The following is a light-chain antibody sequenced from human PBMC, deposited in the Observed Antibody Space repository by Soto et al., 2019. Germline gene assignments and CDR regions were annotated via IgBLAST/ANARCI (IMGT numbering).Light chain of an antibody. V-gene: IGKV3-15*01. CDR3: QQYNNWPLLT. J-gene: IGKJ4*01. Sequence: MTQSPVTLSVSPGERPTLSCRASKFIGSNLAWYQQKPAQPPRLLIYDASTRATGIPARFSGSGSGTEFTLTISSLQSEDFAVYYCQQYNNWPLLTFGGGTKVDIK. CDR2: DAS. CDR1: KFIGSN.